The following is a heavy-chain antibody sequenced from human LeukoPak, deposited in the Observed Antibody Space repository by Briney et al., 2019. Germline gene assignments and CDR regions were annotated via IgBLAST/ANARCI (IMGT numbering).Heavy chain of an antibody. D-gene: IGHD3-3*01. J-gene: IGHJ4*02. Sequence: ASVKVSCKVSGYTLTELSMHWVRQAPGKGLEWMGGFDPEDGETIYAQKFQGRVTMTEVTSTDTAYMELSSLRSEETAVYYCATWRISIFGVVIPFDYWGQGTLVTVSS. CDR3: ATWRISIFGVVIPFDY. V-gene: IGHV1-24*01. CDR1: GYTLTELS. CDR2: FDPEDGET.